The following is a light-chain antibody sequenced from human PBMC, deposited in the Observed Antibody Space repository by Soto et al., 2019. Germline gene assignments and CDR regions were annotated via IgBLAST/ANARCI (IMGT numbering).Light chain of an antibody. J-gene: IGLJ2*01. Sequence: QSALTQPASVSGSPGQSITISCTGTGSDVGGYNYVSWYQQHPGKAPKVMIYDVSNRPSGVSNRFSGSKSGNTAYLTISGLQAEDEADYSCSSYTSASTPLVFGGGTKLTVL. V-gene: IGLV2-14*01. CDR1: GSDVGGYNY. CDR2: DVS. CDR3: SSYTSASTPLV.